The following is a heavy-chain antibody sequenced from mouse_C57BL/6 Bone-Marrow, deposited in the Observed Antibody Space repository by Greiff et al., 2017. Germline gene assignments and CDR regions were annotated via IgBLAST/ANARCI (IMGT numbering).Heavy chain of an antibody. V-gene: IGHV1-76*01. Sequence: QVQLKESGAELVRPGASVKLSCKASGYTFTDYYINWVKQRPGQGLEWIARIYPGSGNTYYNEKFKGKATLTAEKSSSTAYMQLSSLTSEDSAVYFCARSGDYGSTYYAMDYWGQGTSVTVSS. D-gene: IGHD1-1*01. CDR3: ARSGDYGSTYYAMDY. J-gene: IGHJ4*01. CDR2: IYPGSGNT. CDR1: GYTFTDYY.